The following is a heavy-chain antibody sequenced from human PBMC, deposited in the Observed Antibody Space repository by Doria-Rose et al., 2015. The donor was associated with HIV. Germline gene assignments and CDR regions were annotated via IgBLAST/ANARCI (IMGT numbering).Heavy chain of an antibody. J-gene: IGHJ4*02. CDR2: LNVRNGDT. V-gene: IGHV1-3*01. D-gene: IGHD6-13*01. CDR3: ARIHSLSSSSLGH. Sequence: RQAPGQRLEWMGWLNVRNGDTRYSRKFQDRVTITSDTSANTGYMALSSLRSEDTAVYYCARIHSLSSSSLGHWGQGTLVTVSS.